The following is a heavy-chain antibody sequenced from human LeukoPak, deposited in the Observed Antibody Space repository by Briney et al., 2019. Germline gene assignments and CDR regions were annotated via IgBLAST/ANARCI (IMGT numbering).Heavy chain of an antibody. CDR2: INPSGGST. Sequence: ASVKVSCKAPGYTFTSYYMHWVRQAPGQGLEWMGIINPSGGSTSYAQKFQGRVTMTRDMSTSTVYMELSSLRSEDTAVYYCARDLKDYYDSSGEYFQHWGQGTLVTVSS. V-gene: IGHV1-46*01. CDR1: GYTFTSYY. CDR3: ARDLKDYYDSSGEYFQH. J-gene: IGHJ1*01. D-gene: IGHD3-22*01.